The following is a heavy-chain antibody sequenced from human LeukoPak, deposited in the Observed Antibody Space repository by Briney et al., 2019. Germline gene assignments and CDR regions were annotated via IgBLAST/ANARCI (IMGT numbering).Heavy chain of an antibody. D-gene: IGHD2-21*02. CDR1: GFSLSTSGVG. J-gene: IGHJ1*01. V-gene: IGHV2-5*02. Sequence: SGPTLVKPTQTLTLTCTFSGFSLSTSGVGVDWIRQPPGKALEWLALIFWDDDKRYNPSLESRLSITKDTSKDQVVLTMTNMDPADTATYYCTHSVGIVVVTSEDEYFLHWGQGSLVIVSS. CDR3: THSVGIVVVTSEDEYFLH. CDR2: IFWDDDK.